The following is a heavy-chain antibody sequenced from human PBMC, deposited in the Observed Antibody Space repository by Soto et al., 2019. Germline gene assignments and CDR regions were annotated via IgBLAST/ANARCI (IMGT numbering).Heavy chain of an antibody. CDR2: ISSSGDII. Sequence: PGGSLRLSCAASGFTFSDYYMSWIHQAPGKGLEWVSYISSSGDIIYYADSMKGRFTISRDNAKNSLYLQMNNLRAEDTAVYYCARDLGYYDSSGYLDYWGQGTLVTVSS. D-gene: IGHD3-22*01. V-gene: IGHV3-11*01. CDR1: GFTFSDYY. J-gene: IGHJ4*02. CDR3: ARDLGYYDSSGYLDY.